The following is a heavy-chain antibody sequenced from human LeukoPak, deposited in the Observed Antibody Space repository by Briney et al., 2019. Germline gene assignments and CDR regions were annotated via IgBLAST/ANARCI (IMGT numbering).Heavy chain of an antibody. D-gene: IGHD3-22*01. CDR3: AKSPYYDTEYFQH. V-gene: IGHV3-53*01. Sequence: GGSLRLSCAASGFTVSNNYMSWVRQAPGKGLEWVSVIYSDGSTYFADSVKGRFTISRDNPKNTLYLQMNSLRAEDTAVYYCAKSPYYDTEYFQHWGQGTLVTVSS. CDR1: GFTVSNNY. CDR2: IYSDGST. J-gene: IGHJ1*01.